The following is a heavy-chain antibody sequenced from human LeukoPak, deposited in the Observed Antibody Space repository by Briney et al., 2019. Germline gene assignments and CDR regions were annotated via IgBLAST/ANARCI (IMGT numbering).Heavy chain of an antibody. Sequence: ASETLSLTCAVYGGSFSGYYWSWIRQPPGKGLEWIGEINHSGSTSYNPSLKSRVTISVDTSKNQFSLKLSSVTAADTAVYYCARDLRRAVAGHYYYYGMDVWGKGTTVTVSS. CDR2: INHSGST. V-gene: IGHV4-34*01. CDR3: ARDLRRAVAGHYYYYGMDV. J-gene: IGHJ6*04. CDR1: GGSFSGYY. D-gene: IGHD6-19*01.